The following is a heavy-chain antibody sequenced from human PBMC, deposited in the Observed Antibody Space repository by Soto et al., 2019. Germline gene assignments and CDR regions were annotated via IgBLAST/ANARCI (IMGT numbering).Heavy chain of an antibody. V-gene: IGHV4-59*01. Sequence: PSETLSLTCTVSGGSIIRYYWSWIRQPPEKGLEWIGYMYNTGSTVYNPPFKSRVTISVDTSKNQFSLKLNSVTAADTAVYYCSRDLWGYCGTDCYPLDVWGQGTTVTVSS. CDR3: SRDLWGYCGTDCYPLDV. D-gene: IGHD2-21*02. J-gene: IGHJ6*02. CDR2: MYNTGST. CDR1: GGSIIRYY.